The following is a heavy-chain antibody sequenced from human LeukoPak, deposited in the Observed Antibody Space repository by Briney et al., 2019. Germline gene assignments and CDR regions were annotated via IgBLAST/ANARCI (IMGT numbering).Heavy chain of an antibody. V-gene: IGHV3-23*01. J-gene: IGHJ1*01. Sequence: PGGSLRLSCAASGFTFTSYAMSWVRQARGEGLEWVSAISGSGGSTYCADCVKGRFTISRDNSKNTLYLQMNSLRAEDTAVYYCAKGGAATSPHEYFQHWGQGTLVTVSS. CDR1: GFTFTSYA. D-gene: IGHD2-15*01. CDR2: ISGSGGST. CDR3: AKGGAATSPHEYFQH.